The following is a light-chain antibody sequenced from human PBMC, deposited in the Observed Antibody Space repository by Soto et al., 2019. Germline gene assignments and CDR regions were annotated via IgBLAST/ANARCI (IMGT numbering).Light chain of an antibody. V-gene: IGLV1-40*01. Sequence: QSVLTQPPSVSGAPGQRVTLSCTGNSSNLGAGYDVHWYKQVPGAAPKLVIFGNRNRTSGVPERFSGSKSGTSASLAITGLHAEDEADYYCQAYDYSLTASVFGGGTKLTVL. CDR1: SSNLGAGYD. CDR3: QAYDYSLTASV. J-gene: IGLJ3*02. CDR2: GNR.